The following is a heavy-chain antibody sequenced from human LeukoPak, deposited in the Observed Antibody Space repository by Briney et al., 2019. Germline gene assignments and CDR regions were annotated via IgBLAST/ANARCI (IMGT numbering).Heavy chain of an antibody. CDR2: MNPNSGNT. Sequence: ASVKVSCKASGYTFTSYDINWVRQATGQGLEWMGWMNPNSGNTGYAQKFQGRVTMTRNTSISTAYMELSRLRSDDTAVYYCARAMYYYDSSGYYSFDYWGQGTLVTVSS. CDR3: ARAMYYYDSSGYYSFDY. V-gene: IGHV1-8*01. CDR1: GYTFTSYD. D-gene: IGHD3-22*01. J-gene: IGHJ4*02.